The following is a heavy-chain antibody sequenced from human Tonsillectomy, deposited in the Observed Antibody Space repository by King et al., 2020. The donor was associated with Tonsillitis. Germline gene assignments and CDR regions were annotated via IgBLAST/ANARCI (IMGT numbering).Heavy chain of an antibody. CDR1: GFTFSSYG. CDR2: IWYDGSNK. D-gene: IGHD2-15*01. J-gene: IGHJ4*02. V-gene: IGHV3-33*08. Sequence: VQLVESGGGVVQPGRSLRLSCAASGFTFSSYGMHWVRQAPGKGLEWVAVIWYDGSNKYYADSVKGRFTISRDNSKNTLYLQMNSLRAEETAVYYCARDDCSGGSCNLDYWGQGTLVTVSS. CDR3: ARDDCSGGSCNLDY.